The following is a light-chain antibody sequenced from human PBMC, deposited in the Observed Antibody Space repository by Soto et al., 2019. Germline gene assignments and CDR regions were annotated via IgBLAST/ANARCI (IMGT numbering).Light chain of an antibody. CDR2: DAS. J-gene: IGKJ5*01. CDR3: QYRTT. V-gene: IGKV3-11*01. Sequence: EIVLTQSPATLSLYPGERATLSCRASQSISNYLAWYQHKPGQAPRLLIDDASSRASGIPARFSGSGSGTDFTLTISSLEPEDFAVYYCQYRTTFGQGTRLEIK. CDR1: QSISNY.